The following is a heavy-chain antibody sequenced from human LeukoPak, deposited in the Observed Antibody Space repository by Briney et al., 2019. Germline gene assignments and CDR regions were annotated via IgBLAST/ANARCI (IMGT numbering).Heavy chain of an antibody. J-gene: IGHJ4*02. Sequence: SETLSLTCTVSGGSISSYYWSWIRQPPGKGLEWIGYIYYGVSSNYNPSLKSRVTISVDKAKNQFSLNLSSVSAADTAVYYCARDGSSGWFGTIDYWGQGILVTVSS. D-gene: IGHD6-19*01. CDR2: IYYGVSS. CDR3: ARDGSSGWFGTIDY. V-gene: IGHV4-59*12. CDR1: GGSISSYY.